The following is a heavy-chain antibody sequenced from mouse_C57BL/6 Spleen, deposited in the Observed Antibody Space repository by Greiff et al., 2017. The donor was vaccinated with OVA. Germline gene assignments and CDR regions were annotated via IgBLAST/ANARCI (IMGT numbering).Heavy chain of an antibody. CDR1: GYSITSGYY. V-gene: IGHV3-6*01. Sequence: ESGPGLVKPSQSLSLTCSVTGYSITSGYYWNWIRQFPGNKLEWMGYISYDGSNNYNPSLKNRISITRDTSKNQFFLKLNSVTTEDTATYYCARVYYSNYRDYWGQGTLVTVSA. J-gene: IGHJ3*01. D-gene: IGHD2-5*01. CDR3: ARVYYSNYRDY. CDR2: ISYDGSN.